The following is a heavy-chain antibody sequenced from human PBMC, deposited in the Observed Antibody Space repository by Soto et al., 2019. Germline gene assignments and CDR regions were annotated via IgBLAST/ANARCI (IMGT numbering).Heavy chain of an antibody. J-gene: IGHJ6*03. CDR2: ISSSGSTI. Sequence: PGGSLRLSCAASGFTFSDYYMSWIRQAPGKGLEWVSYISSSGSTIYYANSVKGRFTISRDNAKNSLYLQMNGLRAEDTAVYYCARVGTIFEDMDVWGKGTTVTVSS. V-gene: IGHV3-11*01. CDR1: GFTFSDYY. D-gene: IGHD3-3*01. CDR3: ARVGTIFEDMDV.